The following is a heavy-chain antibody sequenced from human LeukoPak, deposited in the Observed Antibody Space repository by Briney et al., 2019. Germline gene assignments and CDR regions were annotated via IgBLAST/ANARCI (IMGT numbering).Heavy chain of an antibody. Sequence: PGGSLRLSCAASEFTFSNSGMHWLRQAPGKGLEWVAFLRYDGSSKFYTDSVKGRFTISRDNSKNTLYLQMNSLRVKDAALYYCAKDSVYGGWGNAFDIWGQGTMVTVSS. D-gene: IGHD3-16*01. J-gene: IGHJ3*02. CDR1: EFTFSNSG. V-gene: IGHV3-30*02. CDR3: AKDSVYGGWGNAFDI. CDR2: LRYDGSSK.